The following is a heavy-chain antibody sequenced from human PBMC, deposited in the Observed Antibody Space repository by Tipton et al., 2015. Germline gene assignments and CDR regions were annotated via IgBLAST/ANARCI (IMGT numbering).Heavy chain of an antibody. CDR3: ARERENSYGSFDH. CDR2: IKPDGSEK. D-gene: IGHD3-16*01. V-gene: IGHV3-7*01. Sequence: QLVQSGGGLIQPGGSLRLSCAASGFTFSDYWMSWVRQAPGKGLEWVANIKPDGSEKSYLDSVKDRFTISRDNARNSLYLQVNSLTAEDTAVYYCARERENSYGSFDHWGQGSLVTVSS. J-gene: IGHJ4*02. CDR1: GFTFSDYW.